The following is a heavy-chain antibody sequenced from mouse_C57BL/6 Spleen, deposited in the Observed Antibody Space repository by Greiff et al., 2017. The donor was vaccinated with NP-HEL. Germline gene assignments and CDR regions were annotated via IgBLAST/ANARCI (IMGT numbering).Heavy chain of an antibody. CDR1: GYTFTDYE. D-gene: IGHD2-5*01. Sequence: QVQLQQSGAELVRPGASVTLSCKASGYTFTDYEMHWVKQTPVHGLEWIGAIDPETGGTAYNQKFKGKAILTADKSSSTAYMELRSLTSEDSAVYYCTREKGYYSNFYAMDYWGQGTSVTVSS. CDR2: IDPETGGT. V-gene: IGHV1-15*01. J-gene: IGHJ4*01. CDR3: TREKGYYSNFYAMDY.